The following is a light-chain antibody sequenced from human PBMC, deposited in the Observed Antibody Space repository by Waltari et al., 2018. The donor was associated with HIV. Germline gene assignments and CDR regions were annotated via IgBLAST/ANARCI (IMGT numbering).Light chain of an antibody. CDR3: SSYAPSDSLV. Sequence: ALTQPASVSGSPGQSITISCTGTNSDVGRFNLVSWYQHHPGKPPKLIIYEVSKWPSGVSNRFSGSKSGNTASLTISGLQADDEADYYCSSYAPSDSLVFGGGTKLTVL. V-gene: IGLV2-23*02. CDR1: NSDVGRFNL. J-gene: IGLJ3*02. CDR2: EVS.